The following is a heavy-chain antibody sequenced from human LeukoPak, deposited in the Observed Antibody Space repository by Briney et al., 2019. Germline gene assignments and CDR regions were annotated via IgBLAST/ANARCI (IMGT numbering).Heavy chain of an antibody. CDR2: IYTSGST. CDR1: GGSIISYN. J-gene: IGHJ5*02. CDR3: ARDFGDYYDSSGPQFWFDP. V-gene: IGHV4-4*07. D-gene: IGHD3-22*01. Sequence: PSESLSLTCTVSGGSIISYNWSWVRQPAGKGLEWIGRIYTSGSTNYNPSLKSRVTMSVATSKNQFTLKLSSVTAADTAVYYCARDFGDYYDSSGPQFWFDPWGQGPLVTVSS.